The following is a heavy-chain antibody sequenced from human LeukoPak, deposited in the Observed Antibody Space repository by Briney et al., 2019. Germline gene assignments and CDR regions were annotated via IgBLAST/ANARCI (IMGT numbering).Heavy chain of an antibody. CDR3: ARDVLDVAAAGWGRPLGR. J-gene: IGHJ4*02. CDR1: GFTFSLYA. Sequence: PGGSLRLSCAASGFTFSLYAMTWVRQAPGKGLEWVSQISAGTGVTYYAQSVRGRFTISRDDSKSTLYLHMSGLRGEDTAVYYCARDVLDVAAAGWGRPLGRWGQGTRVTVSS. D-gene: IGHD6-13*01. V-gene: IGHV3-23*01. CDR2: ISAGTGVT.